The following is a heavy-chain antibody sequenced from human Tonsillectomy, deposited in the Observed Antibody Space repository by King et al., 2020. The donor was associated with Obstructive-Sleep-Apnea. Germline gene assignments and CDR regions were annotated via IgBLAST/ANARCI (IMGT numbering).Heavy chain of an antibody. CDR2: IYFGGHT. V-gene: IGHV4-39*07. CDR1: GGSIRNSSYY. CDR3: ARDLNYLDS. Sequence: QLQESGPGLVKPSETLSLSCSVSGGSIRNSSYYWGWIRQTPGKGLEWIGSIYFGGHTYYNPSLKSRVTISVDTSKNQFSLSLGSVTAADMAVYYCARDLNYLDSWGQGTLVTVSS. J-gene: IGHJ4*02.